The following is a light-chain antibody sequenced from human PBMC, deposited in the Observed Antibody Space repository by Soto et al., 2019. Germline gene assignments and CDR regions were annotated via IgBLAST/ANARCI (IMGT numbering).Light chain of an antibody. Sequence: CRASQSIRSNSLAWYQQRPGQAPRLLIYAASSRATDIPDRFSGSGSGTDFTLTISRLKPADFAFYYWQDYGHLLWTFGEGNKVDIK. V-gene: IGKV3-20*01. CDR1: QSIRSNS. J-gene: IGKJ1*01. CDR3: QDYGHLLWT. CDR2: AAS.